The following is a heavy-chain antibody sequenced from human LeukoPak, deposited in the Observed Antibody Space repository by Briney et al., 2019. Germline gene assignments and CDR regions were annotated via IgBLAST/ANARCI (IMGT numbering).Heavy chain of an antibody. V-gene: IGHV3-21*01. J-gene: IGHJ4*02. CDR3: ARDLDSGTWYRGFDY. CDR2: INSSSGYI. CDR1: GFTFSSYS. D-gene: IGHD6-13*01. Sequence: GGSLRLSCAASGFTFSSYSMNWVRQAPGKGLEWVSSINSSSGYIYYADSVKGRFTISRDNAKNSLYLQMNSLRAEDTAVYYCARDLDSGTWYRGFDYWGQGTLVTVSS.